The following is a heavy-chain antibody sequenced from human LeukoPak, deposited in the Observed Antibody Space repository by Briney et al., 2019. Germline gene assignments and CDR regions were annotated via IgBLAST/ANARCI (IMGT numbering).Heavy chain of an antibody. CDR2: IYYSGST. Sequence: PSDPLSLTCTVSVGSISSYYWSWIRHPPGEGLECIGYIYYSGSTNDNPSLKSRVTISVDTSKNQFSLKLSSVTAADTAVYYCAREHVEYCDILTGHSRANNWFDPWGQGTLVTVSS. D-gene: IGHD3-9*01. CDR1: VGSISSYY. J-gene: IGHJ5*02. V-gene: IGHV4-59*01. CDR3: AREHVEYCDILTGHSRANNWFDP.